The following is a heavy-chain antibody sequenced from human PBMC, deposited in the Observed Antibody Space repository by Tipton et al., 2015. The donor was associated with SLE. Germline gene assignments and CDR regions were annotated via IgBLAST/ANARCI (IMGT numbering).Heavy chain of an antibody. CDR2: IYHSGST. J-gene: IGHJ3*02. Sequence: TLSLTCAVYGGSFSGYYWNWIRQPPGRGLEWIGEIYHSGSTNYNPSLKSRVTISVDTSKNQFSLKLCSVTAADTAVYYCASMGAWGAFDIWGQGAMVTVAS. D-gene: IGHD1-26*01. CDR3: ASMGAWGAFDI. V-gene: IGHV4-34*01. CDR1: GGSFSGYY.